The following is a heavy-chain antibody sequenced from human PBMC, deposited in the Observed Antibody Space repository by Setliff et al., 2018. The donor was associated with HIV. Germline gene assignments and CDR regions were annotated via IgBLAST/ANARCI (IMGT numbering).Heavy chain of an antibody. CDR1: GGSISSGGYS. J-gene: IGHJ3*01. CDR3: ARVQMAYAAFDV. Sequence: SETLSLTCAVSGGSISSGGYSWNWSRQPPGKGLEWIGYIYHSGSTFYNPSLKSRVTLSVDTSKHQFSLKLSSVTAADTAVYYCARVQMAYAAFDVWGQGTMVTVSS. V-gene: IGHV4-30-2*01. CDR2: IYHSGST. D-gene: IGHD4-17*01.